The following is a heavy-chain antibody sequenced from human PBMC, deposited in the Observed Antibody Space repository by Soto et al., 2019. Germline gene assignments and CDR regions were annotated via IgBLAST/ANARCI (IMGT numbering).Heavy chain of an antibody. Sequence: YTVADGYIRNISYYWGCIRKPPGKGLEWIGSIYYSGSTYYNPSLKSRVTISVDTSKNQFSLKLSSVTAADTAVYKLLIQYYDFLRVFCSPLAFRLNRSFDL. CDR3: LIQYYDFLRVFCSPLAFRLNRSFDL. CDR2: IYYSGST. CDR1: DGYIRNISYY. V-gene: IGHV4-39*01. J-gene: IGHJ2*01. D-gene: IGHD3-3*01.